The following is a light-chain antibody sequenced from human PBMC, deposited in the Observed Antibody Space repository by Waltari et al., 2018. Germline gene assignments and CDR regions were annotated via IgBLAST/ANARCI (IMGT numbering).Light chain of an antibody. CDR3: CSFTSSSTWV. CDR1: SSDVGVYNY. CDR2: DVN. Sequence: QSALTQPASVSGSPGQSITISCTGTSSDVGVYNYVSWYQQHPGKAPQLMIYDVNSRPSGVSNHFSGSKSGNTASLTISGLQAEDEADYYCCSFTSSSTWVFGGGTKVTVL. V-gene: IGLV2-14*03. J-gene: IGLJ3*02.